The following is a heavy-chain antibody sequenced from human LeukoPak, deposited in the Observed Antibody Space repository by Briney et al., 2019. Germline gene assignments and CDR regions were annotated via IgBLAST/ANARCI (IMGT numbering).Heavy chain of an antibody. CDR3: ARVIRDGYNYYFDY. Sequence: PSETLSLTCTVSGGSISSGGYYWSWIRQPAGKGLEWIGRIYTSGSTNYNPSLKSRVTMSVDTSKNQFSLKLSSVTAADTAVYYCARVIRDGYNYYFDYWGQGTLVTVSS. V-gene: IGHV4-61*02. D-gene: IGHD5-24*01. CDR2: IYTSGST. J-gene: IGHJ4*02. CDR1: GGSISSGGYY.